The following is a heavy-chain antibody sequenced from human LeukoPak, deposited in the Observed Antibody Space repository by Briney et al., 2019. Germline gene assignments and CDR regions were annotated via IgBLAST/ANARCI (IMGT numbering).Heavy chain of an antibody. J-gene: IGHJ4*02. Sequence: PGGSLRLSCAASGFTFSSYAMSWVRQAPGKGLEWVSAISGSSGSTYYADSVKGRFTISRDNSKHTPYLQMNSLRAEDTAVYYCAKTTLRWELLQGYYFDYWGQGTLVTVSS. CDR2: ISGSSGST. CDR3: AKTTLRWELLQGYYFDY. D-gene: IGHD1-26*01. V-gene: IGHV3-23*01. CDR1: GFTFSSYA.